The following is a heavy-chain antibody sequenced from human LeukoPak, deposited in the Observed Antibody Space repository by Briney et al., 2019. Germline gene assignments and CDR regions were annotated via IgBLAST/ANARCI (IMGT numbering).Heavy chain of an antibody. V-gene: IGHV3-7*01. D-gene: IGHD6-13*01. J-gene: IGHJ4*02. CDR1: GFTFSSYW. CDR2: IKQDGSGK. Sequence: GGSLRLSCAASGFTFSSYWMSWVRQAPGKGLEWVANIKQDGSGKYYVDSVKGRFTISRDNAKNSLYLQMNSLRAQVTAVYYCARSPAAGTPTFDYWGQGTLVTVSS. CDR3: ARSPAAGTPTFDY.